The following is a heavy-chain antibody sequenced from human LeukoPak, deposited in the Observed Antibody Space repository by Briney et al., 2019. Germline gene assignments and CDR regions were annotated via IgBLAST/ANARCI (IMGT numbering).Heavy chain of an antibody. J-gene: IGHJ4*02. CDR3: ARHQKYLQRPFDK. D-gene: IGHD1-1*01. CDR2: IHYAGTI. V-gene: IGHV4-39*01. CDR1: GDSISSTSGF. Sequence: PETLSLTCTVTGDSISSTSGFWGWIRQPPGKGMEWIGTIHYAGTIYYNPSFKSRLTISVDTSKNQFSLKLSSVTAADTAVYYCARHQKYLQRPFDKWGQGTLVTVSS.